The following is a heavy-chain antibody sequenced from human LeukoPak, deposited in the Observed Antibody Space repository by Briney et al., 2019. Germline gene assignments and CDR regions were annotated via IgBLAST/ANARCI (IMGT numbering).Heavy chain of an antibody. CDR1: GFTFSSYA. J-gene: IGHJ4*02. Sequence: GGSLRLPCAASGFTFSSYAMSWVRQAPGKGLEWVSAISGSGGSTYYADSVKGRFTISRDNSKNTLYLQMNSLRAEDTAVYYCAKWGYYDSSGYPYWGQGTLVTVSS. V-gene: IGHV3-23*01. D-gene: IGHD3-22*01. CDR2: ISGSGGST. CDR3: AKWGYYDSSGYPY.